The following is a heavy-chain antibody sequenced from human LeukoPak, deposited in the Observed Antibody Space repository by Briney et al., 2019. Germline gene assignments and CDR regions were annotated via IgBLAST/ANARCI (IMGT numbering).Heavy chain of an antibody. CDR3: ARTSIGRVLRHLKNY. D-gene: IGHD3-9*01. J-gene: IGHJ4*02. CDR2: ISGSGGST. V-gene: IGHV3-23*01. CDR1: GFTFSSYA. Sequence: GGSLRLSCAASGFTFSSYAMSWVRQAPGKGLEWVSAISGSGGSTYYADSVKGRFTISRDNPKNTLYLQMNSLRAEDTAVYYCARTSIGRVLRHLKNYWGQGTLVTVSS.